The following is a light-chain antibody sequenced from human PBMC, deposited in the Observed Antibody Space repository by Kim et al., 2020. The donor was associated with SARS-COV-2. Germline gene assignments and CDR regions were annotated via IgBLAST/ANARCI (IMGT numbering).Light chain of an antibody. CDR2: QDT. V-gene: IGLV3-1*01. CDR1: KLGDRY. Sequence: SPGQTASITCSGDKLGDRYACWYQQKPGQAPVLVIYQDTKRPSGIPERFSGSNAGNTATLTISGTQAMDEADYYCQAWDSSTYVFGTGTKVTVL. CDR3: QAWDSSTYV. J-gene: IGLJ1*01.